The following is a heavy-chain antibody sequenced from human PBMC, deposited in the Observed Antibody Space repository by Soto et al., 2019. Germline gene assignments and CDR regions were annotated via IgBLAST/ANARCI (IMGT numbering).Heavy chain of an antibody. D-gene: IGHD3-3*01. V-gene: IGHV1-46*01. Sequence: ASVKVSCKASGYTFTSYHMHWVRQAPGQGLEWMGIINPSSGSTTYAQKFQGRVTMTRDTSTSTVYMELSTLRSEDTAVYYCARDLRMTIFGVVSYGMDVWGQGTTVTVSS. CDR1: GYTFTSYH. CDR3: ARDLRMTIFGVVSYGMDV. CDR2: INPSSGST. J-gene: IGHJ6*02.